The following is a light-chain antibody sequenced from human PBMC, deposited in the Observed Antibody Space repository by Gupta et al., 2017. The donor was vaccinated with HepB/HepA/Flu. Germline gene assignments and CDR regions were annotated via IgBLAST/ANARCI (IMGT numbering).Light chain of an antibody. J-gene: IGKJ2*01. Sequence: DIHMTHSASTLSASIGDRITITCRASQSISSWLAWYQQKAGKAPKLLIYKASTLESGVPSRFSGSGSGTEFTLTISSLQFDDFATYYCQQYNSYPQTFGQGTKVEIK. V-gene: IGKV1-5*03. CDR3: QQYNSYPQT. CDR2: KAS. CDR1: QSISSW.